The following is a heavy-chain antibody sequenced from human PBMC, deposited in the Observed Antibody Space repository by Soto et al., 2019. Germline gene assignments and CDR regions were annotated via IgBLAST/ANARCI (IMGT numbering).Heavy chain of an antibody. J-gene: IGHJ6*02. CDR1: DFTFNTYW. CDR2: INQDGSEK. CDR3: ARDTWGIHLWLGGIDV. D-gene: IGHD5-18*01. V-gene: IGHV3-7*01. Sequence: EVQLVESGGGLVQPGGSLRLSCAASDFTFNTYWMSWVRQAPGKGLEWVANINQDGSEKYYVDSVKGRFTISRDNAKNSMDLQINSLRAEDTAVYYCARDTWGIHLWLGGIDVWGQGTTVTVSS.